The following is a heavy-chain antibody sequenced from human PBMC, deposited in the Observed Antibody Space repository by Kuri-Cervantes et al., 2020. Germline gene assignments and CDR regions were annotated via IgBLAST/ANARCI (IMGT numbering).Heavy chain of an antibody. Sequence: ASVKVSCKASGYTFTGYYMHWVRQAPGQGLEWMGWINPNSGGTNYAQKFQGRVTMTRDTSISTAYMEPSRLRSDDTAVYYCARASSGWWENWFDPWGQGTLVTVSS. CDR3: ARASSGWWENWFDP. J-gene: IGHJ5*02. CDR2: INPNSGGT. D-gene: IGHD6-19*01. CDR1: GYTFTGYY. V-gene: IGHV1-2*02.